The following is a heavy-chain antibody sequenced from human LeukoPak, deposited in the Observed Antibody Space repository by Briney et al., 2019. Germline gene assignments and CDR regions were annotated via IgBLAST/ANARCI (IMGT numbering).Heavy chain of an antibody. CDR2: INPNSGGT. CDR3: ARDDRTIAAAGTPDY. J-gene: IGHJ4*02. Sequence: GASVKVSCKASGYTFTSYAMHWVRQAPGQRLEWMGWINPNSGGTNYAQKFQGWVTMTRDTSISTAYMELSRLRSDDTAVYYCARDDRTIAAAGTPDYWGQGTLVTVSS. D-gene: IGHD6-13*01. CDR1: GYTFTSYA. V-gene: IGHV1-2*04.